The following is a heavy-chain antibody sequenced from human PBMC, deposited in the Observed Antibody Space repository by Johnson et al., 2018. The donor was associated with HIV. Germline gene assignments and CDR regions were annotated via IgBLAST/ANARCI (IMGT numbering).Heavy chain of an antibody. CDR2: TGSDSSS. V-gene: IGHV3-66*03. CDR1: GFTVSSNY. Sequence: VQLVESGGGLIQPGGSLRLSCAASGFTVSSNYMSWVRQAPGKGLQWVSTVTGSDSSSYYADSVKGRFAISRDDSKNTLYLQMNSLRAEDTAVYYCARDRARDAFDVWGQGTMVTVSS. J-gene: IGHJ3*01. CDR3: ARDRARDAFDV.